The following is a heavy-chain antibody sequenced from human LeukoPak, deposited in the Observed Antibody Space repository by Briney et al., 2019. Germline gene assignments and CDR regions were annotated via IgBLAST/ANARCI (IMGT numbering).Heavy chain of an antibody. J-gene: IGHJ4*02. CDR2: IIPIFGTA. D-gene: IGHD2-2*01. CDR3: ASTKGGYCSSTSCYFAI. V-gene: IGHV1-69*13. CDR1: GGTFSSYA. Sequence: SVKVSCKASGGTFSSYAISWVRQAPGQGLEWMGGIIPIFGTANYAQKFQGRVTITADESTSTAYMELSSLRSEDTAVYYCASTKGGYCSSTSCYFAIWGQGTLVTVSS.